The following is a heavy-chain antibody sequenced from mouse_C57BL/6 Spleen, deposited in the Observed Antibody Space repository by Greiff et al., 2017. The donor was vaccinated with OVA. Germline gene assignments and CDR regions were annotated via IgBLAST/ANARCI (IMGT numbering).Heavy chain of an antibody. V-gene: IGHV1-61*01. J-gene: IGHJ4*01. CDR3: ARGGGDYDRDAMDY. D-gene: IGHD2-4*01. CDR2: IYPSDSET. CDR1: GYTFTSYW. Sequence: QVQLQQSGAELVRPGSSVKLSCKASGYTFTSYWMDWVKQRPGQGLEWIGNIYPSDSETHYNQKFKDKATLTVDKSSSTAYMQLSSLTSVDSAVYYCARGGGDYDRDAMDYWSQGTSATVSS.